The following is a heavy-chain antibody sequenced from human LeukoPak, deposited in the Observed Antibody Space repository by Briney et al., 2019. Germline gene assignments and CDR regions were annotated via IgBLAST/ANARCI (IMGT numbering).Heavy chain of an antibody. D-gene: IGHD6-13*01. CDR2: FDPEDGET. CDR3: ATGPGVAAAGNRDY. J-gene: IGHJ4*02. V-gene: IGHV1-24*01. CDR1: GYTLTELS. Sequence: ASVKVSCKVSGYTLTELSMHWVRQAPGKGLEWMGGFDPEDGETIYAQKFQGRVTMTEDTSTDTAYMELSSLRSEDTAVYHCATGPGVAAAGNRDYWGQGTLVTVSS.